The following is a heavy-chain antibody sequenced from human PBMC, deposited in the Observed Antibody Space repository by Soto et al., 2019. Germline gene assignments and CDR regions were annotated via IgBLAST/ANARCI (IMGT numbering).Heavy chain of an antibody. CDR1: GGSLTSYY. CDR3: ARRIVSTATFDY. CDR2: VYYTGIA. J-gene: IGHJ4*02. D-gene: IGHD5-12*01. Sequence: PSETLSLTCTVSGGSLTSYYWSWIRQPPGKGLEWIGFVYYTGIARYNPSLKSRVTISVDTSKNQFSLKLTSVTAADTAIYYCARRIVSTATFDYWGQGTLVTVSS. V-gene: IGHV4-59*08.